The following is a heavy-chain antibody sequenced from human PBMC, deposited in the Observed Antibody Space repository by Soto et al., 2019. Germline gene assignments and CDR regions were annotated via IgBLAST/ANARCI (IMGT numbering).Heavy chain of an antibody. Sequence: SLRLSCAASGFTFSTYSMTWVRQAPGKGLEWVSTIRDSGHSTHYADSVRGRFAISRDNAKNSLYLQMNSLRAEDTAVYYCAREKSVTIDYWGQGTLVTVSS. J-gene: IGHJ4*02. V-gene: IGHV3-23*01. D-gene: IGHD4-4*01. CDR1: GFTFSTYS. CDR3: AREKSVTIDY. CDR2: IRDSGHST.